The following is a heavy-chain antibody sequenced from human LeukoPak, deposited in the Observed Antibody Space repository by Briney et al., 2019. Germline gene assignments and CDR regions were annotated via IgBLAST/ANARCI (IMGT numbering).Heavy chain of an antibody. J-gene: IGHJ4*02. CDR1: RYTFTGYY. V-gene: IGHV1-2*02. D-gene: IGHD6-13*01. Sequence: ASVKVSCKASRYTFTGYYMHWVRQAPGQGLEWMGWINSNSGGTNYAQKFQGRVTMTRDTSISTAYMELSRLRSDDTAVYYCARDPPGIAAAGSQGGYWGQGTLVTVSS. CDR2: INSNSGGT. CDR3: ARDPPGIAAAGSQGGY.